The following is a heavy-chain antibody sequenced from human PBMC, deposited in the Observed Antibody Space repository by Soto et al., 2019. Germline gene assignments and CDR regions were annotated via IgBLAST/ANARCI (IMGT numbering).Heavy chain of an antibody. CDR1: GFTFSRYT. J-gene: IGHJ4*02. V-gene: IGHV3-30-3*01. Sequence: GGSLRLSCAASGFTFSRYTIHWVRQAPGKGLEWVAVISSDGGNKYYADSVKGRFTISRDNSKNTLYLQMNSLRAEDTAVYYCARDGYYYDSSGYYWNLDYWRQGTQVTV. CDR3: ARDGYYYDSSGYYWNLDY. CDR2: ISSDGGNK. D-gene: IGHD3-22*01.